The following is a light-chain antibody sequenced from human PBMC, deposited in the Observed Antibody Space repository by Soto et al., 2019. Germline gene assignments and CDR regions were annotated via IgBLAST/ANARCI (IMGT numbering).Light chain of an antibody. CDR3: QQSSNIPWT. Sequence: DIQMTQSPSSLSASVGASVTITCRTSQYVDRYLSWYQQIPGRAPKLLIYSASSLVTGVPPRFRGSASGTEFTLSISSLQREDFATYFCQQSSNIPWTFGQGTKVEMK. J-gene: IGKJ1*01. CDR1: QYVDRY. CDR2: SAS. V-gene: IGKV1-39*01.